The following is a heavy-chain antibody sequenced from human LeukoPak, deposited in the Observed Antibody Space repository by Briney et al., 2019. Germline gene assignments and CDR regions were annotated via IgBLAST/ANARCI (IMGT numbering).Heavy chain of an antibody. Sequence: GGSLRLSCAASGFTFSDYYMSWIRQAPGKGLEWVSYIGSSGSSIYYADSLKGRFTISRDNAKKSLYLQMNSLRAEDTAVYYCARLPRPYYDSSGYYYVLDYWGQGTLVTVSS. CDR1: GFTFSDYY. CDR2: IGSSGSSI. CDR3: ARLPRPYYDSSGYYYVLDY. J-gene: IGHJ4*02. D-gene: IGHD3-22*01. V-gene: IGHV3-11*01.